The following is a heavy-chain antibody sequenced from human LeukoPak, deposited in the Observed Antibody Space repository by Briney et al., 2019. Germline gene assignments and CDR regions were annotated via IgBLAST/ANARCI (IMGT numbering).Heavy chain of an antibody. CDR2: ISGSGGST. CDR3: AKDSKSGSYSDY. Sequence: GGSLRLSCAASGITFSSYAMSWVRPAPGKGLEWVTAISGSGGSTYYADSVKGRFTISRDNSKNTLYLQMNSLRAEDTAVYYCAKDSKSGSYSDYWGQGTLVTVSS. J-gene: IGHJ4*02. CDR1: GITFSSYA. D-gene: IGHD1-26*01. V-gene: IGHV3-23*01.